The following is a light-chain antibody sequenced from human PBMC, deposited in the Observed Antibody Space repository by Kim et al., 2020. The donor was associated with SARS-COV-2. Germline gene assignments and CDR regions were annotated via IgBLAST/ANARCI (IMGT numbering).Light chain of an antibody. V-gene: IGKV1-12*01. J-gene: IGKJ4*01. CDR3: QQAKSLPLT. CDR1: QGIDYW. CDR2: ATS. Sequence: ASVGDSVPITCRASQGIDYWLAWYQQKPGKVPRLLISATSSLQSVVPSRFSGSGFGTEFSLTISSLQPEDLATYYCQQAKSLPLTFGGGTKVDIK.